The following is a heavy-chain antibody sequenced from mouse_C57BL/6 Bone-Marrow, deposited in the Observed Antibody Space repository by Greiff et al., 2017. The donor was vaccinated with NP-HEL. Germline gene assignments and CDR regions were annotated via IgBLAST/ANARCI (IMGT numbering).Heavy chain of an antibody. CDR1: GYTFTDYY. CDR3: AREEDYGSRRFAY. V-gene: IGHV1-75*01. Sequence: VQLQQSGPELVKPGASVKISCKASGYTFTDYYINWVKQRPGQGLEWIGWIFPGSGSTYYNEKFKGKATLTVDKSSSTAYMLLSSLTSEDSAVYFCAREEDYGSRRFAYWGQGTLVTVSA. J-gene: IGHJ3*01. D-gene: IGHD1-1*01. CDR2: IFPGSGST.